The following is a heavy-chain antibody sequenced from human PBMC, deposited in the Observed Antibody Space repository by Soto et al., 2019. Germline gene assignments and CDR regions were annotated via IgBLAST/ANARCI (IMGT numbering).Heavy chain of an antibody. CDR2: ISSSSSTM. D-gene: IGHD3-10*01. J-gene: IGHJ4*02. CDR3: ARANYYGSPGDFDY. Sequence: EVQLVESGGGLVQPGGSLRLSCAASGFTFSSYSMNWVRQAPGKGLEWVSYISSSSSTMYYADSVKGRFTISRDNANNSLYLQMNSLRAEDTAVYYCARANYYGSPGDFDYWGQGTLVTVSS. V-gene: IGHV3-48*01. CDR1: GFTFSSYS.